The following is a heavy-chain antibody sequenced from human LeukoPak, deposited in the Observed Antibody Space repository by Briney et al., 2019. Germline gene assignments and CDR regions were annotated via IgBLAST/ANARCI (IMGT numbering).Heavy chain of an antibody. CDR2: IYSGGST. Sequence: PGGSLRLSCAASGFTVSSNYMSWVRQAPGKGLEWVSVIYSGGSTYYADSVKGRFTISRDNSKNTLYLQMNSLRAEDTAVYYCAKGESGGPYYYYYMDVWGKGTTVTISS. V-gene: IGHV3-66*01. CDR3: AKGESGGPYYYYYMDV. J-gene: IGHJ6*03. D-gene: IGHD3-10*01. CDR1: GFTVSSNY.